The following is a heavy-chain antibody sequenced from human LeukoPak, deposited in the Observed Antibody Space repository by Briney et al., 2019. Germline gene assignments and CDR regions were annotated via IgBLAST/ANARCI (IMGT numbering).Heavy chain of an antibody. CDR2: ISGSGGST. Sequence: PGGSLRLSCAASGFTFSSYGMSWVRQAPGKGLEWVSAISGSGGSTYYADSVKGRFTISRDNAKNSLYLQMNSLRAEDMALYYCAKDFSSGSYVLQGMIDYWGQGTLVTVSS. V-gene: IGHV3-23*01. CDR3: AKDFSSGSYVLQGMIDY. D-gene: IGHD1-26*01. CDR1: GFTFSSYG. J-gene: IGHJ4*02.